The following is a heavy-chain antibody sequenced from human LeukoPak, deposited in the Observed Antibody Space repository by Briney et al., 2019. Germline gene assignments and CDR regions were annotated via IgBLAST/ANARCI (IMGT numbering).Heavy chain of an antibody. CDR2: IDYSGST. V-gene: IGHV4-39*07. D-gene: IGHD6-19*01. Sequence: SETLSLTCTVSGDSSSNSIYYWGWIRQPLGKGLEWIGSIDYSGSTYYNPSLKSRATISIDTSKNQFSLQLSSVTAADTAVYYCAREYTLYRSGWFLDYWGQGSVVTVSS. J-gene: IGHJ4*02. CDR3: AREYTLYRSGWFLDY. CDR1: GDSSSNSIYY.